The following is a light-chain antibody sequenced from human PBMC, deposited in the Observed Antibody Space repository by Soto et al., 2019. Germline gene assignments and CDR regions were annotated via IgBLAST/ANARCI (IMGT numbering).Light chain of an antibody. J-gene: IGKJ1*01. V-gene: IGKV1-5*03. Sequence: MTQSPATLSVSPGERVTLSCRASQSISSWLAWYQQKPGKAPKLLIYKASSLESGVPSRFSGSGSGTEFTLTISSLQPDDFATYCCQQYTSRFGQGTKVDIK. CDR1: QSISSW. CDR3: QQYTSR. CDR2: KAS.